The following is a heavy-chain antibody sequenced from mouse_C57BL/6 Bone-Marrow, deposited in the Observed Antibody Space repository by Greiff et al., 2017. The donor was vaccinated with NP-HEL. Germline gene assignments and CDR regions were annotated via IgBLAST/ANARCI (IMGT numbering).Heavy chain of an antibody. CDR1: GYTFTSYW. J-gene: IGHJ4*01. CDR3: ASGDYYGSHYYAMDY. D-gene: IGHD1-1*01. CDR2: INPSNGGT. V-gene: IGHV1-53*01. Sequence: VQLQQPGTELVKPGASVKLSCKASGYTFTSYWMHWVKQRPGQGLEWIGNINPSNGGTNYNEKFKSKATLTVDKSSSTAYMQRSSLTSEDSAVYYCASGDYYGSHYYAMDYWGQGTSVTVSS.